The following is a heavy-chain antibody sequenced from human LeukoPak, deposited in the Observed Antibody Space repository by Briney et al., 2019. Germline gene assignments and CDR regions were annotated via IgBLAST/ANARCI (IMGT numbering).Heavy chain of an antibody. Sequence: GASVKDSCKASGYTFTSYAMHWVRQAPGQRLEWMGWINAGNGNTKYSQKFQGRVTITRDTSASTAYMELSSLRSEDTAVYYCARVAMVRGVIMLYFDYWGQGTLVTVSS. V-gene: IGHV1-3*01. CDR2: INAGNGNT. D-gene: IGHD3-10*01. CDR1: GYTFTSYA. CDR3: ARVAMVRGVIMLYFDY. J-gene: IGHJ4*02.